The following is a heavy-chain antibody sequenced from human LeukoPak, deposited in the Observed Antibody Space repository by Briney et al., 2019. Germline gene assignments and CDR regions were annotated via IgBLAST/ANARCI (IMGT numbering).Heavy chain of an antibody. V-gene: IGHV3-23*01. CDR2: ISGSGGST. Sequence: PGGSLRLSCAASGFTFSSYAMSWVRQAPGKGLEWVSAISGSGGSTYYADSVKGRFTISRDNSKNTLYLQMNSLRAEDTAVYYCARDRVGDYYFDYWGQGTLVTVSS. J-gene: IGHJ4*02. CDR3: ARDRVGDYYFDY. D-gene: IGHD2-15*01. CDR1: GFTFSSYA.